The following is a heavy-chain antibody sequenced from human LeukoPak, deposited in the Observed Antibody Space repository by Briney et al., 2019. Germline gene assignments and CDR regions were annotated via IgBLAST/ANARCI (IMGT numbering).Heavy chain of an antibody. D-gene: IGHD3-10*01. Sequence: GESLKISCKASGYTFTHQWIGWVRQKSGSGPEWMGIIYPRDSDTRYSPSFQGHVTISADTSINTAYLEWSRLEASDTGIYYCARHSDVIGAIWGQGTPVTVSS. CDR1: GYTFTHQW. V-gene: IGHV5-51*01. J-gene: IGHJ4*02. CDR2: IYPRDSDT. CDR3: ARHSDVIGAI.